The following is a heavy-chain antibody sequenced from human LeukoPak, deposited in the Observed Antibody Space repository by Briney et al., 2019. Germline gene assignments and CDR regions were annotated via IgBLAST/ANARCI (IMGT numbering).Heavy chain of an antibody. CDR3: AHRPIVIVPAVRGGWFDP. CDR2: IYWDDDQ. Sequence: SGPTLVKHSQTLTLTCTFSGFSLSSSGVAVGWCRQPPGKALEWLALIYWDDDQRYSPSLKSRLSITKDTSKNQVVLTMTNMDPVDTATYYCAHRPIVIVPAVRGGWFDPWGQGTLVTVSS. D-gene: IGHD2-2*01. V-gene: IGHV2-5*02. CDR1: GFSLSSSGVA. J-gene: IGHJ5*02.